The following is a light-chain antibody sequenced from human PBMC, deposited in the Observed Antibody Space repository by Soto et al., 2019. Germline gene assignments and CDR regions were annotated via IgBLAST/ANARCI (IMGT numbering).Light chain of an antibody. V-gene: IGKV1-5*03. J-gene: IGKJ1*01. CDR2: KAS. CDR1: QSVSGW. Sequence: DIQMTQSASTLSASVGDTVTVTCRASQSVSGWLAWYQQKPGEAPKLLIYKASTLKSGVPSRFSGSGSGTEFTLTISSLQPDDFATYYCQHYNSYSEAFGQGTKVDI. CDR3: QHYNSYSEA.